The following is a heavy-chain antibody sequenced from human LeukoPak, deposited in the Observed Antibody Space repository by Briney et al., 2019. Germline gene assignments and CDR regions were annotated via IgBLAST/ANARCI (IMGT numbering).Heavy chain of an antibody. V-gene: IGHV3-20*04. CDR1: GFTFSSYG. CDR3: VADLFNHYYGMDV. J-gene: IGHJ6*02. CDR2: INWNGGST. Sequence: GGSLRLSCAASGFTFSSYGMHWVRQAPGKGLEWVSGINWNGGSTGYADSVKGRFTISRDNAKNSLYLQMNSLNTEDTALYYCVADLFNHYYGMDVWGQGTTVTVSS.